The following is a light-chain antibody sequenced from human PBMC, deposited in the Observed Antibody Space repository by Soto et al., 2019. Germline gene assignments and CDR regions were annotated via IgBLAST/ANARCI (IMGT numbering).Light chain of an antibody. V-gene: IGKV3-11*01. Sequence: EIVLTQSPATLSLSPGERATLSCRASQSVSSYLAWYQQKPGQAPRLLIYDASNRATGIPARFSGSGSVTDFTLSISSLEPEDFVVYFCQQRSNWPQLTFGGGTKVEIK. CDR2: DAS. CDR1: QSVSSY. J-gene: IGKJ4*01. CDR3: QQRSNWPQLT.